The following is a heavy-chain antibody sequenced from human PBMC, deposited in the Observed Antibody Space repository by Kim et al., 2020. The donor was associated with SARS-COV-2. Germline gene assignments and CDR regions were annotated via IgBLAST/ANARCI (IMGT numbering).Heavy chain of an antibody. D-gene: IGHD2-2*01. CDR1: GGSFSGYY. Sequence: SETLSLTCAVYGGSFSGYYWSWIRQPPGKGLEWIGEINHSGSTNYNPSLKSRVTISVDTSKNQFSLKLSSVTAADTAVYYCARGRYCSSTSCYASPHRAPNRYFDYWGQGTLVTVSS. CDR2: INHSGST. V-gene: IGHV4-34*01. J-gene: IGHJ4*02. CDR3: ARGRYCSSTSCYASPHRAPNRYFDY.